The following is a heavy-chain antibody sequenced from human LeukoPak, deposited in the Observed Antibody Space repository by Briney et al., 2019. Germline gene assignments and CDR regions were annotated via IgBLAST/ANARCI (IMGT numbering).Heavy chain of an antibody. CDR2: IWYDGSNK. CDR3: ARDQGTSGGWPAVGRMGYFDY. CDR1: GFIFSSSG. J-gene: IGHJ4*02. D-gene: IGHD2-8*01. Sequence: GGSLRLSCAASGFIFSSSGMHWVRQTPGKGLEWVAIIWYDGSNKYYADSVKGRFTISRDNAKNTVYLQMNSLRVEDTAVYYCARDQGTSGGWPAVGRMGYFDYWGQGTLVTVSS. V-gene: IGHV3-33*01.